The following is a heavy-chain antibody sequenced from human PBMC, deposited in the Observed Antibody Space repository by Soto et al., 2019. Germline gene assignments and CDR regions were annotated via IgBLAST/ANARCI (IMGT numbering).Heavy chain of an antibody. J-gene: IGHJ3*02. D-gene: IGHD3-10*01. CDR3: AAAEITMVRGVIRAFDI. CDR2: IVVGSGNT. Sequence: ASVKVSCKASGFTFTSSAVQWVRQARGQRLEWIGWIVVGSGNTNYAQKFQERVTITRDMSTSTAYMELSSLRSEDTAVYYCAAAEITMVRGVIRAFDIWGQGTMVTVSS. CDR1: GFTFTSSA. V-gene: IGHV1-58*01.